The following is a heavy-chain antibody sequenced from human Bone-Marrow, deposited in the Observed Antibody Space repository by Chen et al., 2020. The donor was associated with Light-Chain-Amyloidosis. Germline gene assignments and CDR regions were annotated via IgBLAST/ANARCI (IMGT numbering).Heavy chain of an antibody. D-gene: IGHD1-26*01. J-gene: IGHJ4*02. CDR3: VRGVGGRVDC. CDR1: GYSISSGYY. CDR2: FNYNENN. Sequence: QVQLQESGPGLVKPSETLSLTCTVSGYSISSGYYWGWIRQSPGKGLEWIGNFNYNENNYYNPSLKGPTILSGDTSKNNFSLNLTSVTAAGTAVYFCVRGVGGRVDCWGQGTLVAVSS. V-gene: IGHV4-38-2*02.